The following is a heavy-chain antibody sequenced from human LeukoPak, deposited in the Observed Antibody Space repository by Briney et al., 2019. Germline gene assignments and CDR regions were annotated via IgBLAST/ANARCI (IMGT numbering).Heavy chain of an antibody. CDR3: AKGGVWQQLAVDY. CDR1: GFNFINSA. J-gene: IGHJ4*02. CDR2: IARNGGST. Sequence: GGSLRLSCAASGFNFINSAMHWVRQAPGKGLEYVSGIARNGGSTYYTNSVKGRFTISRDDSKNTLYLQMGSLRPEDMAVYYCAKGGVWQQLAVDYWGQGTLVTVSS. V-gene: IGHV3-64*01. D-gene: IGHD6-13*01.